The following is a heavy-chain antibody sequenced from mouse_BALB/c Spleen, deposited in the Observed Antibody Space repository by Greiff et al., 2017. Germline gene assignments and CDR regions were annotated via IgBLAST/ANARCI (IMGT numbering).Heavy chain of an antibody. V-gene: IGHV5-4*02. CDR1: GFTFSDYY. D-gene: IGHD2-1*01. CDR3: ARVDGNAMDY. Sequence: DVKLVESGGGLVKPGGSLKLSCAASGFTFSDYYMYWVRQTPEKRLEWVATISDGGSYTYYPDSVKGRFTISRDNAKNNLYLQMSSLKSEDTAMYYCARVDGNAMDYWGQGTSVTVSS. CDR2: ISDGGSYT. J-gene: IGHJ4*01.